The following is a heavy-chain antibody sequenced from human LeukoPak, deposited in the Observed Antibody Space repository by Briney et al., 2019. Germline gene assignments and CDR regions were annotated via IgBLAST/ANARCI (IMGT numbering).Heavy chain of an antibody. D-gene: IGHD3-22*01. CDR3: ARVPYYYDSSGELNWFDP. V-gene: IGHV1-18*01. CDR2: ISAYNGNT. J-gene: IGHJ5*02. CDR1: GYTFTSYG. Sequence: ASVKVSCKASGYTFTSYGISWVRQAPGQGLEWMGWISAYNGNTNYAQKLQGRVTMTTDTSTSTAYMELRSLRSDDTAVYYRARVPYYYDSSGELNWFDPWGQGTLVTVSS.